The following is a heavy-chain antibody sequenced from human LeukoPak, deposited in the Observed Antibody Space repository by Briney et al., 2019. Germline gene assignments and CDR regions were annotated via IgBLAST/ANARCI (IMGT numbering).Heavy chain of an antibody. V-gene: IGHV4-34*01. CDR1: GVSFSGYY. CDR2: INHSGST. J-gene: IGHJ5*02. CDR3: ERGKGGGGSCWFDP. Sequence: SETLSLTCAVYGVSFSGYYWIWLRQPPGKGREWMGEINHSGSTNYNPSLESRVTISVDTSKNQFSLKLSSVTGADTAVYYCERGKGGGGSCWFDPWGQGTLVTVSS. D-gene: IGHD3-16*01.